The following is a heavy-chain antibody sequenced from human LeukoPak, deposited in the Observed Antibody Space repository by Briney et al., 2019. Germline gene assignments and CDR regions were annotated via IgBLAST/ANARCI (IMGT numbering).Heavy chain of an antibody. CDR2: MNRRGDRI. Sequence: PGGSLRLSCTVLGVTLSDYELNWVRQAPKKRPEWVLYMNRRGDRIDHADSVKGRFTMSRDIATKSVFLQMTGLRVDETAVYYCATRIPYTGYNNWGQGTLVTVSS. J-gene: IGHJ4*02. D-gene: IGHD5-12*01. V-gene: IGHV3-48*03. CDR3: ATRIPYTGYNN. CDR1: GVTLSDYE.